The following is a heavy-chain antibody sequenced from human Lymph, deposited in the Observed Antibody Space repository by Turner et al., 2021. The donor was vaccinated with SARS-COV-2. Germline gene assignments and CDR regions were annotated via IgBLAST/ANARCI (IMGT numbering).Heavy chain of an antibody. D-gene: IGHD5-12*01. CDR3: AIRRWLRGPIDY. CDR1: GGSISSSSYY. CDR2: ISYSGST. J-gene: IGHJ4*02. Sequence: QLQLQESGPGLVKPSATLSLTCNVSGGSISSSSYYWGWIRQPPGKGLEWIGSISYSGSTYYNPSLKSRVTISVDTSKNHFSLKLSSVTAADTALYYCAIRRWLRGPIDYWGQGTLVTVSS. V-gene: IGHV4-39*02.